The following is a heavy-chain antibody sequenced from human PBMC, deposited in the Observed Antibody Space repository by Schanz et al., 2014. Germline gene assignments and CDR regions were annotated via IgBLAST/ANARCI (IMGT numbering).Heavy chain of an antibody. J-gene: IGHJ4*02. CDR1: GYTFTTYD. CDR2: ISPSGGST. D-gene: IGHD2-8*02. V-gene: IGHV1-46*01. CDR3: ARGLVRYFAY. Sequence: QVQLVQSGAEVKKPGASVKVSCKASGYTFTTYDINWVRLAPGQGFEWMGLISPSGGSTSYAQKFQGRVTMTRDTSTSTVFMELSGLTSEDTAVYYCARGLVRYFAYWGQGTLVTVSS.